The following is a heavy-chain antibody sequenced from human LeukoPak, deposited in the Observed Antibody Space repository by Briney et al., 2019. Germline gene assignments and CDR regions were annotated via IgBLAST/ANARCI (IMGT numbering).Heavy chain of an antibody. V-gene: IGHV3-23*01. CDR3: AKAGYCSSTSCRRGWFDP. Sequence: GGSLRLSCAASGFTFSNYWMSWVRQAPGKGLEWVSAISGSGGSTYYADSVKGRFTISRDNSKNTLYLQMNSLRAEDTAVYYCAKAGYCSSTSCRRGWFDPWGQGTLVTVSS. D-gene: IGHD2-2*01. CDR1: GFTFSNYW. CDR2: ISGSGGST. J-gene: IGHJ5*02.